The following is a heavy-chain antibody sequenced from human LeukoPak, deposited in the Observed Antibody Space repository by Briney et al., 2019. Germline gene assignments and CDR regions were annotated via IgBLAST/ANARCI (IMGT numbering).Heavy chain of an antibody. J-gene: IGHJ4*02. Sequence: SETLSLTCTVSGGSISSYYWSWIRQPPGKGLEWIGYIYYSGSTNYNPSLKSRVTISVDTSKNQFSLKLSSVTAADTAVYYCARLPDDILTGLAWGQGTLVTVSS. CDR1: GGSISSYY. D-gene: IGHD3-9*01. CDR3: ARLPDDILTGLA. CDR2: IYYSGST. V-gene: IGHV4-59*08.